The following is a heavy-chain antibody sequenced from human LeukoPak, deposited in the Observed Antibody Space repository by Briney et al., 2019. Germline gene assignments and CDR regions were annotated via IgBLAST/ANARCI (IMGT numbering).Heavy chain of an antibody. V-gene: IGHV4-59*01. CDR2: IYYSGST. J-gene: IGHJ6*03. CDR1: GGSISSYY. D-gene: IGHD2-15*01. CDR3: ARDQGPTTPYYMDV. Sequence: SETLSLTCTVSGGSISSYYWSWIRQPPGKGLEWIGYIYYSGSTNYNPSLKSRVTISVDTSKNQFSLKLSSVTAADTAVYYCARDQGPTTPYYMDVWGKGTTVTVSS.